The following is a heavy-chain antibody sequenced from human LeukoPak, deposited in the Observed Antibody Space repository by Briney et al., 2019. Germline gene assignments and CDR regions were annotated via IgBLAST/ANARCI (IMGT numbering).Heavy chain of an antibody. V-gene: IGHV3-23*01. CDR2: ISGSGGST. CDR3: AKEEMATIAPGVAFDI. J-gene: IGHJ3*02. Sequence: GGSLRLSCAASGFTFSSYAMSWVRQAPGKGLEWVSAISGSGGSTYYADSVKGRFTISRDNSKNTLYLQMDSLRAEDTAVYYCAKEEMATIAPGVAFDIWGQGTMVTVSS. CDR1: GFTFSSYA. D-gene: IGHD5-24*01.